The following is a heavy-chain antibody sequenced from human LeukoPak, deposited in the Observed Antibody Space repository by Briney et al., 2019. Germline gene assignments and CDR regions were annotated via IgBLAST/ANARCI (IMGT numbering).Heavy chain of an antibody. CDR1: EFTFSAYS. J-gene: IGHJ4*02. CDR3: SRAEYSTSTREHSFDR. Sequence: PGGSLRLSCAASEFTFSAYSMNWVRQAPGKGLEWVSSITPSGTYTYYADSVKGRFSISRDNAKSSLYLQMNSLGADDTAVYYCSRAEYSTSTREHSFDRWGQGTLVTVSS. V-gene: IGHV3-21*01. CDR2: ITPSGTYT. D-gene: IGHD6-6*01.